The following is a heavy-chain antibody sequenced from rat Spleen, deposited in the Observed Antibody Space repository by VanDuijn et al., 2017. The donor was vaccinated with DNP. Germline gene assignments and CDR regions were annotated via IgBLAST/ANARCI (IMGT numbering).Heavy chain of an antibody. V-gene: IGHV3-3*01. D-gene: IGHD1-3*01. J-gene: IGHJ1*01. CDR2: INSAGST. Sequence: EVQLQESGPGLVKPSQSLSLTCSVTGYSITRTYWGWIRKFPGNKLEWMGYINSAGSTNYNPSLKSRISITRDTSKNQFFLQVNSVTTEDTATYYCARHGRVTTVATYWYFDFWGPGTMVTVSS. CDR3: ARHGRVTTVATYWYFDF. CDR1: GYSITRTY.